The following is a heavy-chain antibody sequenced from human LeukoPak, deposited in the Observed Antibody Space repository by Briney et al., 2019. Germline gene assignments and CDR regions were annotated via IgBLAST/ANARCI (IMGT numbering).Heavy chain of an antibody. V-gene: IGHV1-46*01. J-gene: IGHJ4*02. CDR1: GYTLTSFY. D-gene: IGHD3-22*01. Sequence: ASLNASFKPSGYTLTSFYMHWVGQAPGQGREWMGIINPSGGSTSYAQKFQGRVTMTRDTSTSTVYMELSSLRSEDTAVYYCARDGGYDSSGYHVDYWGQGTLVTVSS. CDR3: ARDGGYDSSGYHVDY. CDR2: INPSGGST.